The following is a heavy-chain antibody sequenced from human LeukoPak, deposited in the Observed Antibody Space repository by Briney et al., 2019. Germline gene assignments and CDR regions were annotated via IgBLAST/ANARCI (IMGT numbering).Heavy chain of an antibody. Sequence: GKSLRLSCAASGFTFDSYAMHWVRQAPGKGLEWVALIWYDGTNQYYADSVMGRFTISRDNSKNTLYLQMNSLRAEDTAVYYCAKDSLAAAELYYFDYWGQGTLVTVSS. CDR3: AKDSLAAAELYYFDY. J-gene: IGHJ4*02. CDR1: GFTFDSYA. D-gene: IGHD6-13*01. V-gene: IGHV3-30*04. CDR2: IWYDGTNQ.